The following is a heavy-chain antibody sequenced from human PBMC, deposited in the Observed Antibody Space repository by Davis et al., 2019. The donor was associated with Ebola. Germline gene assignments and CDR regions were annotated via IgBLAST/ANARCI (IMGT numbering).Heavy chain of an antibody. V-gene: IGHV1-58*01. Sequence: SVKVSCKASGFTFTSSAVQWVRQARGQRLEWIGWIVVGSGNTNYAQKLQGRVTMTTDTSTSTAYMELRSLRSDDTAVYYCASSIVPNCGGDCYLKIWGQGTLVTVSS. D-gene: IGHD2-21*02. CDR1: GFTFTSSA. CDR2: IVVGSGNT. J-gene: IGHJ4*02. CDR3: ASSIVPNCGGDCYLKI.